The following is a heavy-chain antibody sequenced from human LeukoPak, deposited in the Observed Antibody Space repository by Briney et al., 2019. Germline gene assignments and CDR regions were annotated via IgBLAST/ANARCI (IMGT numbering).Heavy chain of an antibody. CDR3: AQVHGNWFDP. CDR1: GGSFSGYY. J-gene: IGHJ5*02. V-gene: IGHV4-34*01. Sequence: SETLSLTCAVYGGSFSGYYWSWIRQPPGKELEWIGEINHSGSTNYNPSLKSRVTISVDTSKNQFSLKLSSVTAADTAVYYCAQVHGNWFDPWGQGTLVTVSS. CDR2: INHSGST.